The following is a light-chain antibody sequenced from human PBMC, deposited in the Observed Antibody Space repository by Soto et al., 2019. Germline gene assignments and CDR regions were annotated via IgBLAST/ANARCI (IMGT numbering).Light chain of an antibody. V-gene: IGLV1-44*01. CDR3: AAWDDSLNGPV. J-gene: IGLJ3*02. CDR2: SNN. Sequence: QSVLTQPPSASGTPGQRVAISCSGSSSNIGSNTVNWYQQLPRTAPKLLIYSNNQRPSGVPDRFSGSKSGTSASLAISGLQSEDDADYYCAAWDDSLNGPVFCGGTKVTVL. CDR1: SSNIGSNT.